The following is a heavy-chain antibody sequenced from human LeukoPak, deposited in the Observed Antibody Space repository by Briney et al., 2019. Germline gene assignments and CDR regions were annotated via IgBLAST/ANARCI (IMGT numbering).Heavy chain of an antibody. D-gene: IGHD4-17*01. V-gene: IGHV3-66*01. CDR2: TYSGGST. CDR3: ARTTVLFGSNFDY. J-gene: IGHJ4*02. CDR1: GFTVSSNY. Sequence: GGSLRLSCAASGFTVSSNYMSWVRQAPGKGLEWVSVTYSGGSTYYADSVKGRFTISRDNSKNTLYLQMNSLRAEDTAVYYCARTTVLFGSNFDYWGQGTLVTVSS.